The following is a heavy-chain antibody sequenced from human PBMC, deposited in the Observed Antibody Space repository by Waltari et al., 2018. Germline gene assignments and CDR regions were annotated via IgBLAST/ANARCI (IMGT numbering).Heavy chain of an antibody. V-gene: IGHV4-30-4*08. J-gene: IGHJ3*02. CDR3: ARGPSGWGNDDAFDI. CDR1: GGSISSGDYY. CDR2: IYYSGST. Sequence: QVQLQESGPGLVKPSQTLSLTCTVSGGSISSGDYYWSWTRQPPGKGLEWIGYIYYSGSTYYNPSLKSRVTISVDTSKNQFSLKLSSVTAADTAVYYCARGPSGWGNDDAFDIWGQGTMVTVSS. D-gene: IGHD3-16*01.